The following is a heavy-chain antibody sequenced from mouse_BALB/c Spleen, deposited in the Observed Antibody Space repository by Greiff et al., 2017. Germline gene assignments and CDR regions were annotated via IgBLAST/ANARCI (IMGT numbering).Heavy chain of an antibody. Sequence: VQLKESGGGLVQPGGSMKLSCVASGFTFSNYWMNWVRQSPEKGLEWVAEIRLKSNNYATHYAESVKGRFTISRDDSKSSVYLQMNNLRAEDTGIYYCTRGYYGPFAYWGQGTLVTVSA. CDR1: GFTFSNYW. J-gene: IGHJ3*01. CDR3: TRGYYGPFAY. V-gene: IGHV6-6*02. D-gene: IGHD1-2*01. CDR2: IRLKSNNYAT.